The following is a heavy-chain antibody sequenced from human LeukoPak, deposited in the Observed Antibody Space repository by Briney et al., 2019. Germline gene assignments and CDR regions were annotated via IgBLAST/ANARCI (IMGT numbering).Heavy chain of an antibody. Sequence: ASVKVSCQGSGYNFDRYGVSWVRQAPGQGLEWMGWISTYNGKTIYAQKFQGRVTITADKSTSTAYMELSSLRSEDTAVYYCAREAAYYDSSGYYSDYWGPGTLVTVSS. V-gene: IGHV1-18*04. CDR1: GYNFDRYG. CDR2: ISTYNGKT. CDR3: AREAAYYDSSGYYSDY. J-gene: IGHJ4*02. D-gene: IGHD3-22*01.